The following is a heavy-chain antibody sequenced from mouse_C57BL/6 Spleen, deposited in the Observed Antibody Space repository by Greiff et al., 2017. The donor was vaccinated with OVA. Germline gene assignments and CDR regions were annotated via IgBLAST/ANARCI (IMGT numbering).Heavy chain of an antibody. CDR1: GYTFTSYW. CDR2: IDPSDSYT. V-gene: IGHV1-69*01. Sequence: QVQLQQPGAELVMPGASVKLSCKASGYTFTSYWMHWVKQRPGQGLEWIGEIDPSDSYTNYNQKFKGKSTLTVDKSSSTAYMQLSSLTSEDSAVYYCARGRNLDGNYLWYFDVWGTGTTVTVSS. CDR3: ARGRNLDGNYLWYFDV. J-gene: IGHJ1*03. D-gene: IGHD2-1*01.